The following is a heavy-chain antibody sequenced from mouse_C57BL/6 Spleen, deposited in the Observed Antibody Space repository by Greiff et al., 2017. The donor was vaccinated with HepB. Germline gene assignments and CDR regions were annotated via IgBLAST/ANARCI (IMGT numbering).Heavy chain of an antibody. D-gene: IGHD1-1*01. CDR1: GYSFTSYY. CDR3: ARGGGSSPFDY. V-gene: IGHV1-66*01. J-gene: IGHJ2*01. Sequence: QVQLQQSGPELVKPGASVKISCKASGYSFTSYYIHWVKQRPGQGLEWIGWIYPGSGNTKYNEKFKGKATLTADTSSSTAYMQLSSLTSEDSAVYYCARGGGSSPFDYWGQGTTLTVSS. CDR2: IYPGSGNT.